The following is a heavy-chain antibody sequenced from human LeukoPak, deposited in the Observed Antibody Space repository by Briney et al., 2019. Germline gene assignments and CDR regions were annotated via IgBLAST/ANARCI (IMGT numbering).Heavy chain of an antibody. Sequence: SVKVSCKASGGTFSSYAISWVRQAPGQGLEWMGRIIPILGIANYAQKFQGRVTITADKSTSTAYMELSSLRSEDTAVYYCARGVYIAAAQYAYWGQGTLVTVSS. CDR1: GGTFSSYA. J-gene: IGHJ4*02. V-gene: IGHV1-69*04. CDR3: ARGVYIAAAQYAY. CDR2: IIPILGIA. D-gene: IGHD6-13*01.